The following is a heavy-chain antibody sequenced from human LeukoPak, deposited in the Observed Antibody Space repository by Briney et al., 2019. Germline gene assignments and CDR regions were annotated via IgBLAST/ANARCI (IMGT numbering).Heavy chain of an antibody. CDR2: ISSSSSYI. J-gene: IGHJ4*02. CDR1: GFTFSSYS. D-gene: IGHD5-12*01. CDR3: ARSAIGEKWLRFPYYFDY. Sequence: PGGSLRLSCAASGFTFSSYSMNWVRQAPGKGLEWVSSISSSSSYIYYADSVKGRFTISRDNAKNSLYLQMNSLRAEDTAVYYCARSAIGEKWLRFPYYFDYWGQRTLVTVSS. V-gene: IGHV3-21*01.